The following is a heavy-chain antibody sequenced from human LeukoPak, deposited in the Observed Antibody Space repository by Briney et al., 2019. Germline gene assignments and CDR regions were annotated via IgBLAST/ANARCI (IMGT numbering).Heavy chain of an antibody. CDR2: ISGSGDNT. J-gene: IGHJ4*02. CDR3: AKVTYGSGTYGAFDY. D-gene: IGHD3-10*01. Sequence: GGSLRLSCAASGFTFSSHGMSWVRQAPGKRLEWVSTISGSGDNTYYADSVKGRFTISRDNSKNTLYLQMNSLRAEDTAVYYCAKVTYGSGTYGAFDYWGQGTLVTVSS. CDR1: GFTFSSHG. V-gene: IGHV3-23*01.